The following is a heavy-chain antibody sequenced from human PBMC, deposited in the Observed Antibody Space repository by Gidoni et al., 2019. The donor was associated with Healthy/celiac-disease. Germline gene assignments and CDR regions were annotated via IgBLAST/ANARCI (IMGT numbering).Heavy chain of an antibody. J-gene: IGHJ3*02. CDR2: IDPSDSYT. V-gene: IGHV5-10-1*03. CDR3: ARSLVTAMDAFDI. D-gene: IGHD5-18*01. Sequence: EVQLVQSGAEVKKPGASLRISCKGSGYSFTSYWISWVRQMPGKGLEWRGRIDPSDSYTNYSPSFQGHGTISADKSISTAYLQWSSLKASDTAMYYCARSLVTAMDAFDIWGQGTMVTVSS. CDR1: GYSFTSYW.